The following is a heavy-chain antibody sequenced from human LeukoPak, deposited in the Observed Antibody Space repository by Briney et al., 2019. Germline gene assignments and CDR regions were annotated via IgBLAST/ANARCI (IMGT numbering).Heavy chain of an antibody. J-gene: IGHJ4*02. D-gene: IGHD4-17*01. CDR3: ARDQDYGDYFD. Sequence: SETLSLTCTVLGGSISSYDWSWIRQPAGKGLEWIGRVYTGGSTNYNPSLDSRVTMSVDTSKNQFSLRLSSVTAADTAVYYCARDQDYGDYFDWGQGTLVTVSS. CDR1: GGSISSYD. CDR2: VYTGGST. V-gene: IGHV4-4*07.